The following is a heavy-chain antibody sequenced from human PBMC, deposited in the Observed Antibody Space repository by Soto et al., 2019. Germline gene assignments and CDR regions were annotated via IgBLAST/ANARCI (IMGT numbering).Heavy chain of an antibody. CDR3: AKFEGHPLEYWYLDF. CDR2: IHGGGGAT. D-gene: IGHD1-1*01. Sequence: EVQLLESGGGLVQPGGSLRLSCAASGFTFSAYAMGWVRQAPGKGLEWVSTIHGGGGATHYADSVKGRFTISRDDSKNTLYAQMISRRAEDTAVYYCAKFEGHPLEYWYLDFWGRGTLVTVSS. J-gene: IGHJ2*01. CDR1: GFTFSAYA. V-gene: IGHV3-23*01.